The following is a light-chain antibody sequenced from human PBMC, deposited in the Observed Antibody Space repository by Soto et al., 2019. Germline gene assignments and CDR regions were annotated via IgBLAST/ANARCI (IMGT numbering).Light chain of an antibody. J-gene: IGLJ2*01. CDR2: EVS. CDR3: SLYVGNNNLV. CDR1: SSDIGDYNY. Sequence: QSALTQPPSASGSPGQSVTVSCTGTSSDIGDYNYVSWYQQHPGKAPKLMIYEVSKRPSGVPDRFSGFKSGNTASLTVSGLQADDEADYYCSLYVGNNNLVFGGGTKLTVL. V-gene: IGLV2-8*01.